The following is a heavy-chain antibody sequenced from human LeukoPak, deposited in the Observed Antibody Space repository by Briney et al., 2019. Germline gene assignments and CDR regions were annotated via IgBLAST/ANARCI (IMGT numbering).Heavy chain of an antibody. D-gene: IGHD4-11*01. J-gene: IGHJ6*04. V-gene: IGHV1-2*02. Sequence: ASVKVSCKASGCTFTRYHIHWVRQAPGQGLEWMGWINPQSGGTGFAQKYQARVTMTRDTSIKTAYMELSSLRSDGTDVYFCARDPGFFVYRTFIEPYLLRVLWGRGTAVTVSS. CDR3: ARDPGFFVYRTFIEPYLLRVL. CDR1: GCTFTRYH. CDR2: INPQSGGT.